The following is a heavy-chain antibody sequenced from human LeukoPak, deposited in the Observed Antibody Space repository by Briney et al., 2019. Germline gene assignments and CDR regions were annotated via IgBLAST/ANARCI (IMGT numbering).Heavy chain of an antibody. CDR2: INPNSGNT. Sequence: AASVKVSCKASGYSFTSYDINWVRQATGQGREWMGWINPNSGNTGYAQKFQGRVTMTRNTSISTAYMELSSLRSEDTAVYYCARVRLRYFDWLENWFDPWGQGTLVTVSS. CDR3: ARVRLRYFDWLENWFDP. J-gene: IGHJ5*02. CDR1: GYSFTSYD. V-gene: IGHV1-8*01. D-gene: IGHD3-9*01.